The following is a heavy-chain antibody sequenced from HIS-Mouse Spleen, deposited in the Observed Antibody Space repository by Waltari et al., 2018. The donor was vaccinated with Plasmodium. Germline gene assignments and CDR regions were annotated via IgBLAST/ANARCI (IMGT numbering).Heavy chain of an antibody. CDR2: IYYSGST. J-gene: IGHJ4*02. Sequence: QVQLQESGPGLVKPSETLSLTCTVSGGSISSYYWIWIRQPPGKGLEWIGYIYYSGSTNYTPSRKSRVTISVDTSKNQFSLKRSSVTAADTAVYYCARHRYSSSWYSYWGQGTLVTVSS. CDR3: ARHRYSSSWYSY. D-gene: IGHD6-13*01. CDR1: GGSISSYY. V-gene: IGHV4-59*08.